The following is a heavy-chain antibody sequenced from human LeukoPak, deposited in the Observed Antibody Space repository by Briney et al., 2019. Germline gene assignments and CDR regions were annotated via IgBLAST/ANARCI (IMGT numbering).Heavy chain of an antibody. Sequence: ALVKVSCKASGGTFSSYAISWVRQAPGQGLEWMGGIIPIFGTANYAQKFQGRVTITADESTSTAYMELSSLRSEDTAVYYCARVTSTAAAIFDYWGQGTLVTVSS. D-gene: IGHD6-13*01. J-gene: IGHJ4*02. CDR1: GGTFSSYA. CDR3: ARVTSTAAAIFDY. V-gene: IGHV1-69*13. CDR2: IIPIFGTA.